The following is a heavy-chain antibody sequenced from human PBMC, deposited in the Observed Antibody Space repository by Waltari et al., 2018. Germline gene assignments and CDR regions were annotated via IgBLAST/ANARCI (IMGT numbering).Heavy chain of an antibody. CDR2: MIPILGKS. V-gene: IGHV1-69*02. CDR3: ASLGGYCSGGSCYRLDY. CDR1: GGTFSSYT. J-gene: IGHJ4*02. D-gene: IGHD2-15*01. Sequence: QVQLVQSGAEVKKPGSSVKVSCKASGGTFSSYTISWLRQAPGQGREWMGRMIPILGKSNYAQNFQGRVTITADECTSTADMELSSLRSEDTAVYYCASLGGYCSGGSCYRLDYWGQGTLVTVSS.